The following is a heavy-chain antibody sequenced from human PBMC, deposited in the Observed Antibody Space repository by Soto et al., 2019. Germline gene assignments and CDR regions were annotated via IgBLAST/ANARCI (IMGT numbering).Heavy chain of an antibody. CDR1: GFTFGSYW. CDR3: SRDSGYGEGASVNHYLDY. D-gene: IGHD5-12*01. V-gene: IGHV3-7*01. J-gene: IGHJ4*01. Sequence: EVQLVESGGGLVQPGGSLRLSCAASGFTFGSYWMSWVRQAPGKGLEWLATIKMDASEKKYVDSVKGRFTMSRDNAKNSLYQQMDSLRAEDTDVYYCSRDSGYGEGASVNHYLDYWGHGTLVTVSS. CDR2: IKMDASEK.